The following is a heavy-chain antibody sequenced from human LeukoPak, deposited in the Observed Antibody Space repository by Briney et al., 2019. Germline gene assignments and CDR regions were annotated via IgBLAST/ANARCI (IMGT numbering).Heavy chain of an antibody. J-gene: IGHJ4*02. CDR2: ISSSSSHI. CDR1: GFTFSSFA. D-gene: IGHD6-13*01. CDR3: ARGSSAAESGLSFDY. V-gene: IGHV3-21*01. Sequence: GGSLRLSCAASGFTFSSFAMNWVRQAPGKGLEWISSISSSSSHIYYVDSVKGRFTISRDNAKNSLYLQMNSLRAEDTAVYYCARGSSAAESGLSFDYWGQGTLVTVSS.